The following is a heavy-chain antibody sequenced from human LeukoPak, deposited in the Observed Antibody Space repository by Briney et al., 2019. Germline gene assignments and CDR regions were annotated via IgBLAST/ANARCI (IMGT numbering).Heavy chain of an antibody. Sequence: SETRSLTCSGSGGSISSYYWSWIRQPPGKGLEWIGYIYYSGSTNYNPSLKSRVTISVDTSKNQFSLKLSSVPAADTAVYYCARLVAAAGTRYYYSSYMDVWGKGTTVTVSS. D-gene: IGHD6-13*01. V-gene: IGHV4-59*01. J-gene: IGHJ6*03. CDR1: GGSISSYY. CDR2: IYYSGST. CDR3: ARLVAAAGTRYYYSSYMDV.